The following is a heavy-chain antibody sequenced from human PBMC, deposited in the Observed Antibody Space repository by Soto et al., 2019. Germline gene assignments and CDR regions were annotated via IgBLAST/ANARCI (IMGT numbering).Heavy chain of an antibody. CDR2: FYSGGIT. CDR3: ARGWGRIFDY. V-gene: IGHV4-39*07. Sequence: PSETLSLTCTVSGDSISSSTYHWCWIRQHPGKGLEWIGSFYSGGITIYNPSLKSRVTISIDTSKNQFSLKLSSVTAADTAVYYCARGWGRIFDYWGQGTLVTVSS. CDR1: GDSISSSTYH. J-gene: IGHJ4*02. D-gene: IGHD7-27*01.